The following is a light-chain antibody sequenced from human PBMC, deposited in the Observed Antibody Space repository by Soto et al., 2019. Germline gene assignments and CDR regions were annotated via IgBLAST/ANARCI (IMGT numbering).Light chain of an antibody. CDR1: QTVSTF. CDR3: QQRSGWPT. V-gene: IGKV3-11*01. CDR2: DAS. J-gene: IGKJ1*01. Sequence: EIVLTQSPDTLSLSPGERATLSCRASQTVSTFLACYQQKPGQAPRLIVYDASKRAPGIPARFIGSGSGTDFTLTVSSLEPEDFAIYYCQQRSGWPTFGQGTKVEI.